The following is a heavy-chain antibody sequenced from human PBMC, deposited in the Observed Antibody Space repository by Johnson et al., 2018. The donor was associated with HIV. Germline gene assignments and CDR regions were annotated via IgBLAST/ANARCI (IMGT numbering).Heavy chain of an antibody. D-gene: IGHD3-9*01. Sequence: VQLVESGGGLILPGGSLRLSCAASGFTVTSYYMSWVRQAPGKALEWVSLIYSGGTTYYADSVKGRFTISRDSFKNTMYLQMNSLRVEDTAVYYCARDRTLTGYDASDIWGQGTTVIVSS. J-gene: IGHJ3*02. CDR2: IYSGGTT. CDR1: GFTVTSYY. V-gene: IGHV3-53*01. CDR3: ARDRTLTGYDASDI.